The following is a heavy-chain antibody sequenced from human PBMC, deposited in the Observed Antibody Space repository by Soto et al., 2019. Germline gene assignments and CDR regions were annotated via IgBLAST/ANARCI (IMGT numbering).Heavy chain of an antibody. Sequence: QIQLVQSGPEVKKPGASVKVSCKASGYTFDDYGITWVRQAPGQGLEWMGWISAYNGHTDYAQNVQGRVTMTTDTSTTTAYMELRSLRSDDTAAYYCARVGATTGKTSIDYWGQGTLVTVSS. CDR2: ISAYNGHT. V-gene: IGHV1-18*01. D-gene: IGHD1-26*01. CDR3: ARVGATTGKTSIDY. J-gene: IGHJ4*02. CDR1: GYTFDDYG.